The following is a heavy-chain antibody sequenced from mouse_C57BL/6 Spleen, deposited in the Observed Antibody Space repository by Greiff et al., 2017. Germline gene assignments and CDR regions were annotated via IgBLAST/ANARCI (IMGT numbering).Heavy chain of an antibody. J-gene: IGHJ2*01. CDR1: GYTFTSYW. Sequence: QVQLQQPGAELVRPGSSVKLSCKASGYTFTSYWMHWVKQRPIQGLEWIGNIDPSDSETHYNQKFKDKATLTVDKSSSTAYMQLSSLTSEDSAVYYCARGDYCGSSPFDDWGQGTTLTVSS. V-gene: IGHV1-52*01. CDR3: ARGDYCGSSPFDD. D-gene: IGHD1-1*01. CDR2: IDPSDSET.